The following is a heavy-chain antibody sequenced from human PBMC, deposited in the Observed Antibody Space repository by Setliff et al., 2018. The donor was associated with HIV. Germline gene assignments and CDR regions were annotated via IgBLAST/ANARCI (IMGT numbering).Heavy chain of an antibody. CDR1: GYTFTSYG. D-gene: IGHD6-19*01. Sequence: ASVKVSCKASGYTFTSYGISWVRQAPGQGLEWMGWISAYNGNTNYAQKLQGRVTMTTDTSTSTAYMELRSLRSGDTAVYYCAREGQWLDMGDAFDIWGQGTMVTVSS. J-gene: IGHJ3*02. CDR2: ISAYNGNT. CDR3: AREGQWLDMGDAFDI. V-gene: IGHV1-18*01.